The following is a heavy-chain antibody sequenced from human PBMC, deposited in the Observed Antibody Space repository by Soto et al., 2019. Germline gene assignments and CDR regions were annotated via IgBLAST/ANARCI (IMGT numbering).Heavy chain of an antibody. CDR1: GGTFSSYA. J-gene: IGHJ5*02. V-gene: IGHV1-69*01. CDR3: AGGGGGGGGAGGGGGGWGGGGGGVWAPGGGAPARGPGDP. D-gene: IGHD3-10*01. CDR2: IIPIFGTA. Sequence: QVQLVQSGAEVKKPGSSVKVSCKASGGTFSSYAISWVRQAPGQGLEWMGGIIPIFGTANYAQKFQGRVTLTIREEQSSTTGGAGRGARRQRETPVSAGGGGGGGGAGGGGGGWGGGGGGVWAPGGGAPARGPGDP.